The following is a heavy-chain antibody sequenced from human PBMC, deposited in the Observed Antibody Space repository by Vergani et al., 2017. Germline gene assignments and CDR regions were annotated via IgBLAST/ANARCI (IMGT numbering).Heavy chain of an antibody. CDR2: ISPGASTV. V-gene: IGHV3-11*04. D-gene: IGHD1-1*01. J-gene: IGHJ6*02. CDR3: AKNPDISTTRHDYAMDV. Sequence: LEESGGGSVKPGGSLRLSCAASGFKFSDHYMSWTRQAPGKGLEWVSHISPGASTVSYTDSVTGRFTVSRDNDNNSLTLDMTTLRVEDTVVYYCAKNPDISTTRHDYAMDVWGQGTTVTVSS. CDR1: GFKFSDHY.